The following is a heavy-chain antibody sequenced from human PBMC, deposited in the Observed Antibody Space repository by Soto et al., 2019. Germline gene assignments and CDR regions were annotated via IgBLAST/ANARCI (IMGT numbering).Heavy chain of an antibody. CDR2: ISWNGASI. J-gene: IGHJ4*02. V-gene: IGHV3-9*01. CDR3: ANLPLYGSGFDC. CDR1: GFTFDDYA. D-gene: IGHD3-10*01. Sequence: EVQLVESGGGLVQPGRSLRLSCAASGFTFDDYAIHWVRQAPGRGLEWVAGISWNGASIGYADSVKCRFTISRDNAKNSLHLQMNSLRSEDTALYYCANLPLYGSGFDCWGQGTLVTVSS.